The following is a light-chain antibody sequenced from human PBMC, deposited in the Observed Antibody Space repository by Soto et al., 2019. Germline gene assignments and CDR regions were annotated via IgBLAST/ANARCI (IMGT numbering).Light chain of an antibody. Sequence: DIQMTQSPSSLSASVGDRVTITCRASQGISNYLAWYQQKPGKVPKLLIYAASTLQSGVPSRFSGSGSGTDFTLTISSLQPEDGATYYCQEYNSAPITFGPGTKVDIK. CDR3: QEYNSAPIT. J-gene: IGKJ3*01. CDR1: QGISNY. V-gene: IGKV1-27*01. CDR2: AAS.